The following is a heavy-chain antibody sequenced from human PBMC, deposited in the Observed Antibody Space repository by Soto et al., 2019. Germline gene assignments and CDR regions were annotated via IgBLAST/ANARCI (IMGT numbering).Heavy chain of an antibody. Sequence: SETLSLTCTVSGGSISSSSYYWSRIRQHPGKGLEWIGYIYDGGSTYYNPSLKSRVTISLDTSKNQFSLNLSSVTAADTAVYYCASQATGWYPDYWGQGTLVTVSS. CDR3: ASQATGWYPDY. J-gene: IGHJ4*02. CDR1: GGSISSSSYY. D-gene: IGHD6-19*01. V-gene: IGHV4-31*03. CDR2: IYDGGST.